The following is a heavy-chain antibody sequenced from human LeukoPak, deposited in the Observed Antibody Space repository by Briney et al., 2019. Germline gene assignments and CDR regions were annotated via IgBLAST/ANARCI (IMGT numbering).Heavy chain of an antibody. D-gene: IGHD3-3*01. CDR3: HRYGYDFWSGKPDYYYYYMDV. Sequence: GGSLRLSCAASGFTFSSYWMSWVRQAPGKGLEWVANIKQDGSEKYYVDSVKGRFTISRDNAKNSLYLQMNSLRAEDTAVYYCHRYGYDFWSGKPDYYYYYMDVWGKGTTVTVSS. CDR1: GFTFSSYW. J-gene: IGHJ6*03. CDR2: IKQDGSEK. V-gene: IGHV3-7*01.